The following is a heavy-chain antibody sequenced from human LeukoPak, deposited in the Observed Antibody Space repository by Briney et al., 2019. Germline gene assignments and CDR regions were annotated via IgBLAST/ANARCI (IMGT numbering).Heavy chain of an antibody. CDR1: GFTFSSYA. V-gene: IGHV3-30-3*01. CDR2: ISYDGSNK. Sequence: PGGSLRLSCAASGFTFSSYAMHWVRQAPGKGLGWVAVISYDGSNKYYADSVKGRFTISRDNSKNTLYLQMNSLRAEDTAVYYCARVGSGSHYGLDYWGQGTLVTVSS. CDR3: ARVGSGSHYGLDY. J-gene: IGHJ4*02. D-gene: IGHD1-26*01.